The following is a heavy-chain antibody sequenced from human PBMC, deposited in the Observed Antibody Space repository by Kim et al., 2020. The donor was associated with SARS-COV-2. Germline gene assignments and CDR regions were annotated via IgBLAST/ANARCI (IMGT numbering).Heavy chain of an antibody. Sequence: PSLKSRVTISVDTSKNQFSLKLSSVTAADTAVYYCARANIVQSPLYGMDVWGQGTTVTVSS. V-gene: IGHV4-59*01. J-gene: IGHJ6*02. D-gene: IGHD2-8*01. CDR3: ARANIVQSPLYGMDV.